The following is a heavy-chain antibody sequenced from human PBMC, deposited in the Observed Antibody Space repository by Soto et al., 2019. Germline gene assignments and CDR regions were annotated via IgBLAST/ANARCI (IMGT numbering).Heavy chain of an antibody. V-gene: IGHV5-51*01. CDR2: IYPGDSDT. J-gene: IGHJ6*02. CDR1: GYSFTSYW. Sequence: PGESLKISCKGSGYSFTSYWIGWVRQMPGKGLEWLGIIYPGDSDTRYSPSFQGQVTISADKSISSAYLQWSSPKASDTAMYYCPRLSIEAPPSKTYYYYYGMDVSGQGATVNVSS. CDR3: PRLSIEAPPSKTYYYYYGMDV. D-gene: IGHD6-6*01.